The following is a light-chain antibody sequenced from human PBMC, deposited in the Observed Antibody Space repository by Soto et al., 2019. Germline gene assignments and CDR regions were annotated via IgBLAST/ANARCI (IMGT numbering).Light chain of an antibody. V-gene: IGKV1-33*01. CDR1: QDIRNY. CDR2: DAS. J-gene: IGKJ4*01. CDR3: QQYNNLLPT. Sequence: DVQMTQSPSSLSASIGDIVTISCQASQDIRNYLSWYQQKPGKAPKLLIYDASILEEGVPSRFSGRGLVTDFAFTITSLQPEAVATYYCQQYNNLLPTFGGGTKVGIK.